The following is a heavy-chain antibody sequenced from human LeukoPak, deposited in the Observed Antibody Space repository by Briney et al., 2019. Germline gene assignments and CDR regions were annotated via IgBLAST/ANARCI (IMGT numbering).Heavy chain of an antibody. CDR2: ISGSGGST. J-gene: IGHJ4*02. D-gene: IGHD6-25*01. CDR1: GFTFSTYG. V-gene: IGHV3-23*01. CDR3: AKSYTNGWPHYLDY. Sequence: GGSLSLSCAASGFTFSTYGMSWRRQAPGEGLEGVSTISGSGGSTYYAASVKGGFTNSRDRPENTLYVQLNRLTVDHTAVYYYAKSYTNGWPHYLDYWGQGTLVTVPP.